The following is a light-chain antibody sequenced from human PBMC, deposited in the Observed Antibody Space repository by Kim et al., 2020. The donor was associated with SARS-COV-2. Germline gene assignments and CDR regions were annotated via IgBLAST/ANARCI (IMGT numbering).Light chain of an antibody. V-gene: IGLV6-57*03. CDR2: EDN. Sequence: KTVTFSCTRSSDSIASNYVQWYQQRPGSAPTTVIYEDNQRPSGVPDRFSGSIDSSSNSASLTISGLKTEDEADYYCQSYDSSNPWVFGGGTQLTVL. CDR3: QSYDSSNPWV. CDR1: SDSIASNY. J-gene: IGLJ3*02.